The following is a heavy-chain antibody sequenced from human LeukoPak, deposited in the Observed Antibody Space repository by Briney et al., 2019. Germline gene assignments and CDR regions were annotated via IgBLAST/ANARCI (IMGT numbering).Heavy chain of an antibody. CDR1: GFTVSSNY. Sequence: GGSLRLSCAASGFTVSSNYMSWVHQAPGKGLEWVSVIYSGGSTYYADSVKGRFTISRHNSKNTLYLQMNSLRAEDTAVYYCARGHEDYYYGMDVWGQGTTVTVSS. J-gene: IGHJ6*02. V-gene: IGHV3-53*04. CDR3: ARGHEDYYYGMDV. CDR2: IYSGGST.